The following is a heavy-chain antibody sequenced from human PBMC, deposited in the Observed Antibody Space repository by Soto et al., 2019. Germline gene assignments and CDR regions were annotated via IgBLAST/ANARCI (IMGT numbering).Heavy chain of an antibody. CDR2: IIPIFGTA. CDR1: GGNFSSYA. D-gene: IGHD5-12*01. V-gene: IGHV1-69*06. J-gene: IGHJ6*02. Sequence: ASVKVSCKASGGNFSSYAISWVRQAPGQGLEWMGGIIPIFGTANYAQKFQGRVTITADKSTSAAYMELSSLRSEDTAVYYCASRNSGYEDYYYYGMDVWGQGTTVTVSS. CDR3: ASRNSGYEDYYYYGMDV.